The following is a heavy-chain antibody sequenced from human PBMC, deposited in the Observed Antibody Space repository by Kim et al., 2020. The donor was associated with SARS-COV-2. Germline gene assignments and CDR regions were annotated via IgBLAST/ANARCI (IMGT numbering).Heavy chain of an antibody. V-gene: IGHV1-18*01. CDR3: ARVMVVIGDYYFDY. D-gene: IGHD2-21*01. Sequence: AQKLQGRVTMTTDTSTSTAYMELRSLRSDDTAVYYCARVMVVIGDYYFDYWGQGTLVTVSS. J-gene: IGHJ4*02.